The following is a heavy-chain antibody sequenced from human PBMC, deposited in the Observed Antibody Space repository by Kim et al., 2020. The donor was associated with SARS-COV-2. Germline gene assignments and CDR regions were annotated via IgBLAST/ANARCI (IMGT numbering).Heavy chain of an antibody. J-gene: IGHJ4*02. CDR2: IYYSGST. D-gene: IGHD3-10*01. V-gene: IGHV4-30-4*01. CDR3: ARSMVRGVILGY. Sequence: SETLSLTCTVSGGSISSGDYYWSWIRQPPGKGLEWIGYIYYSGSTYYNPSLKSRVTISVDTSKNQFSLKLSSVTAADTAVYYCARSMVRGVILGYWGQGTLVTVSP. CDR1: GGSISSGDYY.